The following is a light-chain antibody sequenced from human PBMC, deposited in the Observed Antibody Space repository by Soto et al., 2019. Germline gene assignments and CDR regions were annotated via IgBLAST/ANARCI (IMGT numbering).Light chain of an antibody. CDR3: QQFNIYPIT. J-gene: IGKJ5*01. CDR2: DVS. V-gene: IGKV1-13*02. CDR1: QDIRGA. Sequence: AIQVTQSPSSLSASVGDRVTITCRASQDIRGALALYQQKPGKAPKLLIYDVSTVQSGVPSRFSGRGSGTEFTLTITSLQPEDFATYYCQQFNIYPITFGQGTRLEIK.